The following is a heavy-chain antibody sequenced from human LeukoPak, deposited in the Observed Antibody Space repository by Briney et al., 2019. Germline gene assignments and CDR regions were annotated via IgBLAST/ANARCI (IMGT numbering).Heavy chain of an antibody. CDR1: GGSFSGYY. V-gene: IGHV4-34*01. Sequence: SETLSLTCAVYGGSFSGYYWSWIRQPPGKGLEWIGEINHSGSTNYNPSLKSRVTISVDRSKNQFSLKLSSVTAADTAVYYCARGGNSSASSGAEGYWGQGTLVTVSS. D-gene: IGHD6-13*01. J-gene: IGHJ4*02. CDR3: ARGGNSSASSGAEGY. CDR2: INHSGST.